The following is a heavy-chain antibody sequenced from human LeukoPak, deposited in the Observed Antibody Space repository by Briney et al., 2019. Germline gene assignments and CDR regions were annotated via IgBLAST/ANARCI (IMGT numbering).Heavy chain of an antibody. V-gene: IGHV1-2*02. D-gene: IGHD2-2*01. CDR1: GYTFTGYY. CDR2: INPNSGGT. Sequence: ASVTVSCKASGYTFTGYYMHWVRQAHGQGLEWMGWINPNSGGTNYAQKFQGRVTMTRDTSISTAYMELSRLRSDDTAVYYCARVVCSTTSCYDAFDIWGQGTMVTVSS. CDR3: ARVVCSTTSCYDAFDI. J-gene: IGHJ3*02.